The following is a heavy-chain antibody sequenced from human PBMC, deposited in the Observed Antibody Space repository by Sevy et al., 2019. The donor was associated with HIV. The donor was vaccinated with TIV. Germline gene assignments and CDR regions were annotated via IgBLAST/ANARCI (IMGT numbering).Heavy chain of an antibody. CDR3: ARVGFNWNDVDN. CDR1: GGSMNLYY. CDR2: IYYSGKT. V-gene: IGHV4-59*01. D-gene: IGHD1-20*01. Sequence: ETLSLTCSVSGGSMNLYYWSWIRQPPGKGLEWIAYIYYSGKTNYNPSLKSRLTMSVDTSKNQFSLKLTSVTAADTAVYYCARVGFNWNDVDNWGQGTLVTVSS. J-gene: IGHJ4*02.